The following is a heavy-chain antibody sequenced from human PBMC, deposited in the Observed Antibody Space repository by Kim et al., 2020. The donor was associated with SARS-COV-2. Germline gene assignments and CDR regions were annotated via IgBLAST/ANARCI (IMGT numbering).Heavy chain of an antibody. Sequence: GGSLRLSCVASGFTFRSYAMTWVRQAPGKGLEWVSAINDNGDHTYYTDSARGRVXXXXDNSXNTVFLQLNSLSAEDTXLYSXAXRNXXXRYGYDAXXXWGQGT. V-gene: IGHV3-23*01. CDR1: GFTFRSYA. J-gene: IGHJ3*02. CDR3: AXRNXXXRYGYDAXXX. CDR2: INDNGDHT. D-gene: IGHD3-9*01.